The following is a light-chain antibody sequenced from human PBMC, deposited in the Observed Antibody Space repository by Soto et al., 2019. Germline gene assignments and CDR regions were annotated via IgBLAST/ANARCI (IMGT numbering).Light chain of an antibody. J-gene: IGKJ5*01. V-gene: IGKV1-5*01. CDR2: DAS. CDR3: QQHNTFPIT. Sequence: DIQMTQSPSTLSATAGDRVTITCRASQSISAWLAWYQQKPGKAPKLLIYDASNLESGVPSRFSGSGSGTEFTLTISSLQPDDFATYYCQQHNTFPITFGQGTRLEI. CDR1: QSISAW.